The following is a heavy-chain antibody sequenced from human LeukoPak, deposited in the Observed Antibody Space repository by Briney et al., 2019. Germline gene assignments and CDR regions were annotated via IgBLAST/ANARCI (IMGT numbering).Heavy chain of an antibody. CDR1: GGSISSGSYY. D-gene: IGHD1-26*01. Sequence: SQTLSLTCTVSGGSISSGSYYWSWIRQPAGKGLEWIARIYTSGSTNYNPSPKSRVTISVDTSKNQFSLKLSSVTAADTAVYYCARGREWELLSFWGQGTLVTVSS. CDR2: IYTSGST. CDR3: ARGREWELLSF. J-gene: IGHJ4*02. V-gene: IGHV4-61*02.